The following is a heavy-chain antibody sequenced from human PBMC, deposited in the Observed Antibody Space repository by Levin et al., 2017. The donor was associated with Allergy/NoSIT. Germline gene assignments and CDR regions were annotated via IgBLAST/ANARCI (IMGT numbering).Heavy chain of an antibody. J-gene: IGHJ6*02. Sequence: SQTLSLTCSVSGGSISSYYWSWIRQPPGKGLEWIGYIYNSGSTNYNPSLKSRVTISVDTSKSQFSLKVSSVTAADTAVYYCARAGVYGSGTPYGMDVWGQGTTVTVSS. V-gene: IGHV4-59*01. CDR2: IYNSGST. CDR3: ARAGVYGSGTPYGMDV. CDR1: GGSISSYY. D-gene: IGHD3-10*01.